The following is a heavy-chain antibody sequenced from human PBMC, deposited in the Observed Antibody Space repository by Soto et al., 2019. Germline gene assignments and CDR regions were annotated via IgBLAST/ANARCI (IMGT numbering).Heavy chain of an antibody. CDR1: GGSISSGGYY. CDR2: IYYSGST. D-gene: IGHD2-2*01. V-gene: IGHV4-31*03. CDR3: ARDRCSSTSCYVGHDAFDI. J-gene: IGHJ3*02. Sequence: QVQLQESGPGLVKPSQTLSLTCTVSGGSISSGGYYWSWIRQHPGKGLEWLGYIYYSGSTYYNPSLTSRVTISVDTSKNQFSLKLSSVTAADTAVYYCARDRCSSTSCYVGHDAFDIWGQGTMVTVSS.